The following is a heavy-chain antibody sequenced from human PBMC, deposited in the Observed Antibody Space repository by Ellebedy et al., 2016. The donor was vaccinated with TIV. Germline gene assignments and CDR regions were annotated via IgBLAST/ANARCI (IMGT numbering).Heavy chain of an antibody. J-gene: IGHJ4*02. CDR2: INPNNGDT. D-gene: IGHD3-22*01. V-gene: IGHV1-2*02. Sequence: AASVKVSCKASGYSFTGWYMHWVRQAPGEGLEWMGWINPNNGDTIYSQKFQGRVTITRDTSITTAYMEVSSLRSDDTAVYFCARSASGYYSSFDFWGQGTLVTVSS. CDR1: GYSFTGWY. CDR3: ARSASGYYSSFDF.